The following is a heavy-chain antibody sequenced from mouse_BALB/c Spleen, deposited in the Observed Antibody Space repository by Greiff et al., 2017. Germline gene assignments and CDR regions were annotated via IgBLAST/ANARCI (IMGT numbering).Heavy chain of an antibody. D-gene: IGHD2-3*01. CDR1: GYSITSGYY. CDR3: ASGGYYVGFAY. CDR2: ISYDGST. Sequence: EVQLQQSGPGLVKPSQSLSLTCSVTGYSITSGYYWNWIRQFPGNKLEWMGYISYDGSTNYNPSLKNRISITRDTSKNQFFLKLNSVTTEDTATYSCASGGYYVGFAYWGQGTLVTVSA. V-gene: IGHV3-6*02. J-gene: IGHJ3*01.